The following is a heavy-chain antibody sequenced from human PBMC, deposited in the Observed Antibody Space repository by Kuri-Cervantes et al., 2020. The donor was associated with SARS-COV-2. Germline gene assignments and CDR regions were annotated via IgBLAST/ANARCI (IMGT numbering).Heavy chain of an antibody. CDR3: ASSAVDRSGDAFDI. J-gene: IGHJ3*02. Sequence: SETLSLTCTVSGGSISSGDYYWSWIRQPPGKGLEWIGYIYYSGTTYYNPSLKSRLAISVDRSKNQFSLKLSSVTAADTAVYYCASSAVDRSGDAFDIWGQGTMVTVSS. D-gene: IGHD2-2*01. CDR2: IYYSGTT. CDR1: GGSISSGDYY. V-gene: IGHV4-30-4*08.